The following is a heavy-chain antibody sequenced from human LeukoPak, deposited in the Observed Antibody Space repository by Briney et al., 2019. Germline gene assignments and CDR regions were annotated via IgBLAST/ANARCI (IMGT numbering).Heavy chain of an antibody. CDR1: GYSFTSYW. Sequence: GESLKISCKGSGYSFTSYWIGWVRQMPGKGLEWMGIVYPGDSDTRYSPSFQGPVTLSADKCISTAYLQWSSLKASDTAMYYCARRSRLAYCSGGSCSNSARFDPWGQGTLVTVSS. V-gene: IGHV5-51*01. J-gene: IGHJ5*02. CDR3: ARRSRLAYCSGGSCSNSARFDP. CDR2: VYPGDSDT. D-gene: IGHD2-15*01.